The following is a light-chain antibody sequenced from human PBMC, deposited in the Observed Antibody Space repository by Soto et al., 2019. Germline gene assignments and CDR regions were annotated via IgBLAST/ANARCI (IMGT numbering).Light chain of an antibody. J-gene: IGLJ1*01. Sequence: SALTQPASVSGSPGQSITISCTGTSSDVGSYNLVSWYQQHPGKAPKLMIYEGTKRPSGVSDRFSGSRSGNTASLTISGLQAEDEADSYCCSYASSTTYVFGTGTKLTVL. V-gene: IGLV2-23*01. CDR1: SSDVGSYNL. CDR3: CSYASSTTYV. CDR2: EGT.